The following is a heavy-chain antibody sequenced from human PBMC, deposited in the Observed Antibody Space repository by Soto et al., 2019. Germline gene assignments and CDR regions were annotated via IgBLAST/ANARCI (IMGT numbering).Heavy chain of an antibody. Sequence: EVQLLESGGGLVQPGGSLRLSCVASGSTFSTYTMSWVRQAPGKGLEWVSVISGSGGSPSYADSVQGRFSISRDNPKNTLYLQMNSLRGEDTAMYYCAKARCSTTNCYVPDYWGQGTLVTVSS. CDR2: ISGSGGSP. CDR3: AKARCSTTNCYVPDY. V-gene: IGHV3-23*01. CDR1: GSTFSTYT. J-gene: IGHJ4*02. D-gene: IGHD2-2*01.